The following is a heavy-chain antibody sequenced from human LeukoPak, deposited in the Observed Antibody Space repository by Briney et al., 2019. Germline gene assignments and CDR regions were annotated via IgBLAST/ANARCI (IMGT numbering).Heavy chain of an antibody. CDR1: GFTVDTYW. CDR3: VARGSLVV. V-gene: IGHV3-7*01. Sequence: PGGSLRLSCVASGFTVDTYWMSWVRQAPGKGLDWVAHIKEDGTRKYYVDSVRGRFTISRDNAKNSLFLQMNSLRVEDTAVFYCVARGSLVVWGQGTLVTVSS. CDR2: IKEDGTRK. J-gene: IGHJ4*02. D-gene: IGHD3-16*01.